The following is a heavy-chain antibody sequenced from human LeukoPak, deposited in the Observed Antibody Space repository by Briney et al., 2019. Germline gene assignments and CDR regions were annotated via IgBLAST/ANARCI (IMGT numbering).Heavy chain of an antibody. CDR3: ARVTLVRGVSNCFDP. Sequence: SETLSLTCAVSGYSISRGYYWGWIRQPPGKGLEWIGNIYHSGSTDYNPSLKSRLTISVDTSKNQFSLKLNSVTAADTAIYYCARVTLVRGVSNCFDPWGQGTLVTVSS. CDR1: GYSISRGYY. J-gene: IGHJ5*02. V-gene: IGHV4-38-2*01. D-gene: IGHD3-10*01. CDR2: IYHSGST.